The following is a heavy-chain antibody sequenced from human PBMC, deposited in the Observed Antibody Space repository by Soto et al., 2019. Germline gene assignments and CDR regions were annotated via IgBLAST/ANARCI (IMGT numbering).Heavy chain of an antibody. CDR3: ARDDVRAFSSWYPGHRAFDI. D-gene: IGHD6-13*01. CDR2: ISSSSSYI. J-gene: IGHJ3*02. Sequence: GGSLRLSCAASGFTFSTYRMNWVRQAPGKGLEWVSTISSSSSYIDYADSVKGRFTISRDNAKNSLYLLMNSLRAEDTAVYYCARDDVRAFSSWYPGHRAFDIWGQGTMVTVSS. V-gene: IGHV3-21*01. CDR1: GFTFSTYR.